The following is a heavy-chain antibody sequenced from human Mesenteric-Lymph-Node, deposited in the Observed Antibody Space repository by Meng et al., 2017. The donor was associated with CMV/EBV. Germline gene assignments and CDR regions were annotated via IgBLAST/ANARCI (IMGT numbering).Heavy chain of an antibody. CDR2: TYFRSKWYH. D-gene: IGHD5-24*01. CDR3: ARDETERSNFDY. J-gene: IGHJ4*02. V-gene: IGHV6-1*01. Sequence: ISGDSVSSNSAAWNWIRQSPSRGLEWLGRTYFRSKWYHDYAVSVKGRVTINPDTSKNQFFLQLNSVTPEDTAVYFCARDETERSNFDYWSQGTLVTVSS. CDR1: GDSVSSNSAA.